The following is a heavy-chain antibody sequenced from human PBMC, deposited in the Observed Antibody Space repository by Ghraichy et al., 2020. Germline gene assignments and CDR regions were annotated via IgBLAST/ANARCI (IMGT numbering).Heavy chain of an antibody. CDR2: IKQDGREK. V-gene: IGHV3-7*03. D-gene: IGHD3-3*02. CDR3: ARAGTFSDTRWYYDV. Sequence: GGSLRLSCAASGFTFSAYWMAWVRQVPGKGLEWVGNIKQDGREKNYVDSVKGRFTISRGNAEDSLYLQMNSLRADDTAVYFCARAGTFSDTRWYYDVWGRGTLVTVSS. J-gene: IGHJ2*01. CDR1: GFTFSAYW.